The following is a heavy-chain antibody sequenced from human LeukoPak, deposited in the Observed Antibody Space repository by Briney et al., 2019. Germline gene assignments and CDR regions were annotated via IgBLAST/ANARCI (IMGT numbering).Heavy chain of an antibody. V-gene: IGHV3-48*04. CDR1: GFTFSTYR. Sequence: GGSLRLSCAASGFTFSTYRMSWVRQAPGKGLEWVSYISSSSGTIYYADSVKGRFTISRDNAKNSLYLQMNSLRAEDTAVYFCARRLDSSGFASDYWGQETLVTVSS. D-gene: IGHD3-22*01. CDR2: ISSSSGTI. CDR3: ARRLDSSGFASDY. J-gene: IGHJ4*02.